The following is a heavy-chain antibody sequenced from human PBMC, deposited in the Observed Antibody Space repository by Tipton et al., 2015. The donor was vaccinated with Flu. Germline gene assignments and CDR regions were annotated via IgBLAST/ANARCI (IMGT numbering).Heavy chain of an antibody. D-gene: IGHD6-19*01. V-gene: IGHV3-23*01. J-gene: IGHJ4*02. CDR1: GFTFSRYA. Sequence: SLRLSCAASGFTFSRYAMSWVRQAPGKGLEWVSAFSASGGSRYFADSVKGRFTIFRDNLKNTLYLQMNSLRVEDTAIYYCAKVIPEKVAGLDHWGQGTLVTVSS. CDR3: AKVIPEKVAGLDH. CDR2: FSASGGSR.